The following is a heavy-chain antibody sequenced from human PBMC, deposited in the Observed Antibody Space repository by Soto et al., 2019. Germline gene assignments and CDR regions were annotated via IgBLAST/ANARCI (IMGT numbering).Heavy chain of an antibody. Sequence: GGSLRLSCAASGFTFSSYGMHWVRQAPGKGLEWVARICGDGSSKTYADSVKGRFTISRDNAKNTLYLQMNSLTTEDTAVYYCTRGYSSDYRIDYWGQGTLVTVSS. CDR2: ICGDGSSK. J-gene: IGHJ4*02. D-gene: IGHD3-22*01. V-gene: IGHV3-33*01. CDR3: TRGYSSDYRIDY. CDR1: GFTFSSYG.